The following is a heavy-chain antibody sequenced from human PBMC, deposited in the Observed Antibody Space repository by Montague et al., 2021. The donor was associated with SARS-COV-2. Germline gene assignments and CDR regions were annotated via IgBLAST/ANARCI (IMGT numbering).Heavy chain of an antibody. D-gene: IGHD3-22*01. Sequence: TLSLTCAVSGGSIITGSNFYWGWIRQSAGKGLEWIGRIHSSGGTNYNPSLKSRLTMSVDSSANQFSLKLTSVTAADTAVYYSARDYYDSTGLNWFDPWGQGLLVTVSS. CDR2: IHSSGGT. J-gene: IGHJ5*02. V-gene: IGHV4-61*02. CDR1: GGSIITGSNFY. CDR3: ARDYYDSTGLNWFDP.